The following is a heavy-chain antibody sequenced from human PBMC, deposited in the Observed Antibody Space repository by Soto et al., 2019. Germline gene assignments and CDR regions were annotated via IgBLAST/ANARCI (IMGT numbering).Heavy chain of an antibody. CDR3: AKDRGPCSGNKCSSLYYYYGMDV. Sequence: GGSLRLSCEASGFKFGDYAMDWVRQAPGKGLEWVSGVSWNSEIVGYADSVKGRFTISRDNAKNSLYLEMNSLRTEDTALYYCAKDRGPCSGNKCSSLYYYYGMDVWGQGTTVTVSS. CDR1: GFKFGDYA. J-gene: IGHJ6*02. V-gene: IGHV3-9*01. CDR2: VSWNSEIV. D-gene: IGHD2-15*01.